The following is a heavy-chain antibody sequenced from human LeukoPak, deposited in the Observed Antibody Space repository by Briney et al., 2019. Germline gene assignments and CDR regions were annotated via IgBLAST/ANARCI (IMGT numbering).Heavy chain of an antibody. CDR1: GFSFKDYY. D-gene: IGHD6-13*01. V-gene: IGHV3-11*01. J-gene: IGHJ4*02. CDR2: INVNGGAM. CDR3: ARGPRILAAGSYYSGY. Sequence: PGGSLRLSCAASGFSFKDYYFSWIRQAPGKGLEWVSFINVNGGAMYYADFVKGRFTISRDNAKRSLYLEMNSLGVEDTAVYYCARGPRILAAGSYYSGYWGQGSLVTVSS.